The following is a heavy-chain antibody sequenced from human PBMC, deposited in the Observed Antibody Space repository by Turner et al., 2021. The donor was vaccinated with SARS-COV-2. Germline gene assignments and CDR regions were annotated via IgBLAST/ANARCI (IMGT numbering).Heavy chain of an antibody. J-gene: IGHJ4*02. V-gene: IGHV1-69*02. CDR2: IIPSLGIT. Sequence: QVQLVQSGAEVKKPGSSVKVSCKASGGTLSSYTISLVRQAPGQGLEWMGRIIPSLGITNYAQKFQGRVTITADKSTSTAYMDLNSLRSEDTAVYYCASRWFGELPFDYWGQGTLVTVSS. D-gene: IGHD3-10*01. CDR3: ASRWFGELPFDY. CDR1: GGTLSSYT.